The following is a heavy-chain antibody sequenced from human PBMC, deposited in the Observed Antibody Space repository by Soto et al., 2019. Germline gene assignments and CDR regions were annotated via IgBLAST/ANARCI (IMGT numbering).Heavy chain of an antibody. Sequence: GGSLRLSCAASGFNFSSYWMSWVRKAPGKGLEWVANIKQDGSEKYYVDSVKGRFTISRDNAKNSLYLQMNSLRAEDTAVYYCARGVRTYYDFWSGYSYYYYMDVWGKGTTVTVSS. V-gene: IGHV3-7*01. CDR2: IKQDGSEK. J-gene: IGHJ6*03. CDR3: ARGVRTYYDFWSGYSYYYYMDV. CDR1: GFNFSSYW. D-gene: IGHD3-3*01.